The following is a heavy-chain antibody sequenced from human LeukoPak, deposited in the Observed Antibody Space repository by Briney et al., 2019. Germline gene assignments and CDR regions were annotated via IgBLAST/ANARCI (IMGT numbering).Heavy chain of an antibody. V-gene: IGHV3-30*02. CDR2: IRYDGSYK. Sequence: GGSLRLSCAASGFTFSNYGMHWVRQAPGKGLEWVAFIRYDGSYKYYADPEKGRFTISRDNSKSPLYLQMNSLKAEDTAVYYCAKDRVVVVKLFDYWGQGTLVTVSS. CDR1: GFTFSNYG. D-gene: IGHD3-22*01. CDR3: AKDRVVVVKLFDY. J-gene: IGHJ4*02.